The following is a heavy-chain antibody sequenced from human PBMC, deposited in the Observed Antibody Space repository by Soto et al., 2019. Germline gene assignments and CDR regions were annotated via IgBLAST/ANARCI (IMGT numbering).Heavy chain of an antibody. J-gene: IGHJ6*02. CDR3: ARGFLEWLSHPYYGMDV. CDR1: GGSISSGGYY. Sequence: SETLSLTCPVSGGSISSGGYYWSWIRQHPGKGLEWVGYIYDSRTTYYNPSLKSRVIISEDTSKNQFSLNLSSVTAADTAVYYCARGFLEWLSHPYYGMDVWGQGTTVTVSS. CDR2: IYDSRTT. D-gene: IGHD3-3*01. V-gene: IGHV4-31*03.